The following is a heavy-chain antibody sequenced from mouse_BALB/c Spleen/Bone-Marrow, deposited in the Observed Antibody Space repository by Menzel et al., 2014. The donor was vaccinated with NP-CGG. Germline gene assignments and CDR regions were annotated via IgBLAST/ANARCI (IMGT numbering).Heavy chain of an antibody. D-gene: IGHD2-14*01. Sequence: VKLMESGPCLVAPSQSLSITCTVSGFSLTSYGVYWVRQPPGKGLEWLGVIWAGGSTNYNSALMSRLSISKDNSKSQVFLKMNSLQTDDTTMYYCARGAYYRFFDYWGQGTTLTVSS. CDR3: ARGAYYRFFDY. CDR2: IWAGGST. V-gene: IGHV2-9*02. CDR1: GFSLTSYG. J-gene: IGHJ2*01.